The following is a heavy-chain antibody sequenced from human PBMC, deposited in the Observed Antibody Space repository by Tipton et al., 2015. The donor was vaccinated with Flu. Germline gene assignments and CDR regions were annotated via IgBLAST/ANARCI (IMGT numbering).Heavy chain of an antibody. CDR2: ISGSGGST. CDR3: AKDLNPPLMITFGGVIGMLDY. Sequence: GSLRLSCAASGFTFSSYAMSWVRQAPGKGLEWVSAISGSGGSTYYADSVKGRFTISRDNSKNTLYLQMNSLRAEDTAVYYCAKDLNPPLMITFGGVIGMLDYWGQGTLVTVSS. D-gene: IGHD3-16*02. CDR1: GFTFSSYA. J-gene: IGHJ4*02. V-gene: IGHV3-23*01.